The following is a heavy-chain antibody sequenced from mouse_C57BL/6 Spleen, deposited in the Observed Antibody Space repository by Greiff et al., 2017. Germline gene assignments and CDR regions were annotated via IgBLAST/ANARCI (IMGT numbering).Heavy chain of an antibody. D-gene: IGHD1-1*01. CDR1: GYAFTNYL. Sequence: QVQLQQSGAELVRPGTSVKVSCKASGYAFTNYLIEWVKQRPGPGLEWIGVINPGSGGTNYNEKFKGKATLTADKSSSTAYMQLSSLTSEDSAVYFCASNPFHYYGSSPFAYWGQGTLVTVSA. J-gene: IGHJ3*01. CDR3: ASNPFHYYGSSPFAY. CDR2: INPGSGGT. V-gene: IGHV1-54*01.